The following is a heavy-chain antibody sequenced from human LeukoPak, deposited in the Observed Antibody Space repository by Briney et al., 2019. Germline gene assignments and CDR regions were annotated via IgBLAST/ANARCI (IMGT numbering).Heavy chain of an antibody. CDR2: IYPGGSDT. CDR1: GYSFTSYW. J-gene: IGHJ5*02. Sequence: GESLKISCQGSGYSFTSYWIGWVRQIPGKGLEWMGIIYPGGSDTRYSPSFQGQVTISADKSISNAYLQWSSLKASDTAMYYCARVKKVIDYNWFDPWGQGTLVTASS. D-gene: IGHD4-23*01. V-gene: IGHV5-51*01. CDR3: ARVKKVIDYNWFDP.